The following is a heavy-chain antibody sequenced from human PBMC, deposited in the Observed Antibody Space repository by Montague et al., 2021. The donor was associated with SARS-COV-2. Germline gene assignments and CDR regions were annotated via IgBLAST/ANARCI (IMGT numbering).Heavy chain of an antibody. CDR1: GGSINYYY. CDR2: IYSSGNA. D-gene: IGHD6-13*01. Sequence: SETLSLTCTVSGGSINYYYWHWLRQSAAKGLEWIGRIYSSGNANYSHSLKSRVTMSVDTSQNQFSLKLNSLTAADTAVYYCARGDHPQSASWYFVDAWGQGALVTVSS. J-gene: IGHJ5*02. V-gene: IGHV4-4*07. CDR3: ARGDHPQSASWYFVDA.